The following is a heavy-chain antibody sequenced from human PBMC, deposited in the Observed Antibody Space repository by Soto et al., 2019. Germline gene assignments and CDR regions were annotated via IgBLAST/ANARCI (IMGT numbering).Heavy chain of an antibody. V-gene: IGHV3-23*01. CDR2: ISSSGGST. CDR1: GFTFSSYA. D-gene: IGHD3-10*01. J-gene: IGHJ4*02. Sequence: HPGGSLRLSCAASGFTFSSYAMNWVRQAPGKGLEWVSTISSSGGSTYYADSVKGRFTISRDNSKNTLYLQMNSLRADDTAVYYCAKAYYGSGSFSGFDYWGQGTLVTVSS. CDR3: AKAYYGSGSFSGFDY.